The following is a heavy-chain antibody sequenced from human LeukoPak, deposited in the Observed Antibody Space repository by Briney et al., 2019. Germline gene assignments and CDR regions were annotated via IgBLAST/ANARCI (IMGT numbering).Heavy chain of an antibody. J-gene: IGHJ4*02. CDR2: ISRSSNYI. D-gene: IGHD1/OR15-1a*01. Sequence: GGSLRLSCAASGFAFSNFNMNWVRQAPGKGLEWVSSISRSSNYISYADSVRGRFTISRDNANNSLYLQMSSLRAEGTAVYYCARLITTPAYFDYWGQGTLVTVSS. CDR1: GFAFSNFN. CDR3: ARLITTPAYFDY. V-gene: IGHV3-21*01.